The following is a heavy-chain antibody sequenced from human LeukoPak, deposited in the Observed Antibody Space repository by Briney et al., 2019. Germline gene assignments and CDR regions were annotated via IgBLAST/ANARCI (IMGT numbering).Heavy chain of an antibody. Sequence: ASVKVSCTASGYTFTSYAMNWVRQAPGQGLEWMGWISAYNGNTNYAQKLQGRVTMTTDTSTSTAYMELRSLRSDDTAVYYCARVAAAAGTSLGYWGQGTLVTVSS. CDR3: ARVAAAAGTSLGY. CDR1: GYTFTSYA. V-gene: IGHV1-18*01. D-gene: IGHD6-13*01. J-gene: IGHJ4*02. CDR2: ISAYNGNT.